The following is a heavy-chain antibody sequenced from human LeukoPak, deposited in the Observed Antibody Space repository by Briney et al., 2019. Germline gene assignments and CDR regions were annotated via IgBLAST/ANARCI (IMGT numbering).Heavy chain of an antibody. V-gene: IGHV1-69*13. D-gene: IGHD1-26*01. CDR2: IIPIFGTA. J-gene: IGHJ5*02. Sequence: ASVKVSCKASGGTFSSYAISWVRQAPGQGLEWMGGIIPIFGTANYAQKFQGGVTITADESTSTAYMELSSLRSEDTAVYYCARSRTVGATSWGQGTLVTVSS. CDR1: GGTFSSYA. CDR3: ARSRTVGATS.